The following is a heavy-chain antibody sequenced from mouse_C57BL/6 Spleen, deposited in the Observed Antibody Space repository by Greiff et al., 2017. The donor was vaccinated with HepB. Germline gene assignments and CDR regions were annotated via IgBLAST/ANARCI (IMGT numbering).Heavy chain of an antibody. D-gene: IGHD1-1*01. CDR1: GYTFTSYW. V-gene: IGHV1-64*01. CDR2: IHPNSGST. Sequence: QVQLQQPGAELVKPGASVKLSCKASGYTFTSYWMHWVKQRPGQGLEWIGMIHPNSGSTNYNEKFKSKATLTVDKSSSTAYMQLSSLTSEDSAVYYGAREITTVVDYYAMDYWGQGTSVTVSS. J-gene: IGHJ4*01. CDR3: AREITTVVDYYAMDY.